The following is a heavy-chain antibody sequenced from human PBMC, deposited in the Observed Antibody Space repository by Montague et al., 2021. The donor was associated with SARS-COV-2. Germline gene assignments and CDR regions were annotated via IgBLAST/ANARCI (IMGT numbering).Heavy chain of an antibody. CDR3: ARREYSYGWGD. CDR1: GGPISGSSDY. V-gene: IGHV4-39*01. Sequence: SETRSLTCTVAGGPISGSSDYWGWIRQSPGKGLEWIASVYYSGNTYYSPSLKGRPTISVDTSKNQFSLKLNSVTAADTALYYCARREYSYGWGDWGQGTLVTVSS. CDR2: VYYSGNT. D-gene: IGHD5-18*01. J-gene: IGHJ4*02.